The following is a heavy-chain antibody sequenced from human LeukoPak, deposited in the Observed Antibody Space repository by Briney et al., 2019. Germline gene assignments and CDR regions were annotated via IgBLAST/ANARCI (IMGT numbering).Heavy chain of an antibody. CDR2: IYTSGST. CDR3: ARQPRMATFDY. Sequence: SQTLSLTCTVSAGSISSGSYYWGWIRQPAGKGLEWIGRIYTSGSTNYNPSLKSRVTISVDTSKNQFSLKLSSVTAADTAVYYCARQPRMATFDYWGQGTLVTVSS. J-gene: IGHJ4*02. V-gene: IGHV4-61*02. CDR1: AGSISSGSYY. D-gene: IGHD5-24*01.